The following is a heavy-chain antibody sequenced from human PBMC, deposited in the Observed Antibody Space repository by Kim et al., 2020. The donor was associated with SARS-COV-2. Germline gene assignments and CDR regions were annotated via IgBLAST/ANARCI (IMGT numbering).Heavy chain of an antibody. Sequence: GGSLRLSCAASGFTFSSYEMNWVRQAPGKGLEWVSYISSSGSTIYYADSVKGRFTISRDNAKNSLYLKMNSLRAEDTAVYYCARETLYDFWESGVDYWGQGPLVPVST. CDR3: ARETLYDFWESGVDY. CDR1: GFTFSSYE. J-gene: IGHJ4*02. D-gene: IGHD3-3*01. CDR2: ISSSGSTI. V-gene: IGHV3-48*03.